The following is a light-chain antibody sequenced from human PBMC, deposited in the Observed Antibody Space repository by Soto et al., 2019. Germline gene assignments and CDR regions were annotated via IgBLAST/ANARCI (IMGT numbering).Light chain of an antibody. Sequence: EIVLTQSPGTLSLSPGERATFSCRASQTVSSSYLAWYQQKAGQAPRLLIYGASSRATGIPDRFSGSGSGTDFTLTISRLEPEDFAVYYCQQYGTSPFTFGPGTKVDIK. J-gene: IGKJ3*01. CDR3: QQYGTSPFT. CDR2: GAS. V-gene: IGKV3-20*01. CDR1: QTVSSSY.